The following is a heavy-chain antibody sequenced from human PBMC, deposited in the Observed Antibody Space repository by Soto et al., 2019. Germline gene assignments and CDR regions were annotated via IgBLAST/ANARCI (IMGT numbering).Heavy chain of an antibody. CDR3: AHLNVAVHSRWFDY. Sequence: QITLKESGPTLVNPTQTLTLTCTFPGFSFSTSGVGVGWMRQPPGKALEFLALIFWDDDKRYSPSLENILTSAKDTSKKQVVLTMTNMDPVDTATYFCAHLNVAVHSRWFDYWGQGALVTVSS. CDR2: IFWDDDK. J-gene: IGHJ4*02. V-gene: IGHV2-5*02. D-gene: IGHD4-17*01. CDR1: GFSFSTSGVG.